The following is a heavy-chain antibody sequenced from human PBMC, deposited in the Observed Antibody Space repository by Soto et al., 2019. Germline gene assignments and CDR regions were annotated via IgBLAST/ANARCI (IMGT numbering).Heavy chain of an antibody. CDR3: AKDRSSVTPDAFDI. D-gene: IGHD4-17*01. CDR1: GFSFSIYA. CDR2: ISGSGART. J-gene: IGHJ3*02. V-gene: IGHV3-23*01. Sequence: PGGSLRLSCAASGFSFSIYAMSVVLQTPGKGLEWVSGISGSGARTYYADSVKGRFSISRDNSKNTLYLQMNSLRAEDTAVFYCAKDRSSVTPDAFDIWGQGTMVTVSS.